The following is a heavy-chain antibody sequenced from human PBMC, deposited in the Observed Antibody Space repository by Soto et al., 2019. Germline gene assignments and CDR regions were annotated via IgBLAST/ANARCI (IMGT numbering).Heavy chain of an antibody. D-gene: IGHD7-27*01. Sequence: LSETLSLTCTVSSGSISTYYWSWIRQPPGKGLEWIAYIYYTGSTNYNPSLKTRVAISMDTSKNQFSLNLSSVTDADTAVYGCAGAPNWACFDFWGLGTLVTVSS. V-gene: IGHV4-59*01. CDR1: SGSISTYY. CDR2: IYYTGST. J-gene: IGHJ4*02. CDR3: AGAPNWACFDF.